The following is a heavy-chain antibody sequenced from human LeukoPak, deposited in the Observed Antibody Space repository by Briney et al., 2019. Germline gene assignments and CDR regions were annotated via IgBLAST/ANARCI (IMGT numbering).Heavy chain of an antibody. CDR1: GGTFSSYA. Sequence: SVKVSCKASGGTFSSYAISWVRQAPGQGLEWMGGIIPIFGTANYAQKFQGRVTITADESTSTAYMELSSLRSEDTAVYYCARAAAGGDYGGLYYGMDVWGQGTTVTVSS. CDR3: ARAAAGGDYGGLYYGMDV. V-gene: IGHV1-69*13. J-gene: IGHJ6*02. D-gene: IGHD4-17*01. CDR2: IIPIFGTA.